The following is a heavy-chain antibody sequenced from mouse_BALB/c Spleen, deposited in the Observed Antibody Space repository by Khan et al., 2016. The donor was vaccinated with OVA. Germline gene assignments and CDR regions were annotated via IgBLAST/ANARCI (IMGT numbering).Heavy chain of an antibody. CDR2: ISNLAYSI. V-gene: IGHV5-15*02. CDR1: GYTFSDYG. Sequence: VQLVESGGGLVQPGGSRKLSCAASGYTFSDYGMPWVRQAPGKGPEWVGFISNLAYSIYYADTVTGRFTISRENAKNTLYLEMSSLRSEDTAMYYCASSWAMDYWGQGTSVTVSS. CDR3: ASSWAMDY. J-gene: IGHJ4*01.